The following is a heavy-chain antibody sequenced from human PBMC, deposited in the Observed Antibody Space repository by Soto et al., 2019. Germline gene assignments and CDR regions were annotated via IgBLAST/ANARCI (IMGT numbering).Heavy chain of an antibody. V-gene: IGHV3-30*18. CDR3: AKEGPITNWYFDY. Sequence: QVQLVESEGGVVQPGRSLRLSCTASGFTFSNYGMHWVRQAPGKGLEWVTVISYDGNVAYYADSVKGRFTSFRDNSKNTLYLQMNSLRTEDTAVYYCAKEGPITNWYFDYWGQGTLVTVSS. CDR1: GFTFSNYG. D-gene: IGHD1-1*01. J-gene: IGHJ4*02. CDR2: ISYDGNVA.